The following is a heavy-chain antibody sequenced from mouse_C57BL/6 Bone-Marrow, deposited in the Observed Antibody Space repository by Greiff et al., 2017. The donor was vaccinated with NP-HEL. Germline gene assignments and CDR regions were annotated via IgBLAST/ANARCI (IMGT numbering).Heavy chain of an antibody. CDR2: IDPSDSYT. CDR1: GYTFTSYW. V-gene: IGHV1-59*01. CDR3: ARWDYYGSSPFDY. Sequence: QVQLQQPGAELVRPGTSVKLSCTASGYTFTSYWMHWVKQRPGQGLEWIGVIDPSDSYTNYNQKFKGKATLTVDTSSSTAYMQLSSLTSEDSAVYYCARWDYYGSSPFDYWGQGTTLTVSS. J-gene: IGHJ2*01. D-gene: IGHD1-1*01.